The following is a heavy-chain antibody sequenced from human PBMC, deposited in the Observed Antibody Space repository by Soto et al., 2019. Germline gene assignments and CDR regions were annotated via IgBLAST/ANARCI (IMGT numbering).Heavy chain of an antibody. CDR3: ARQPITGKNGGGLFDH. CDR2: IYYSGRT. V-gene: IGHV4-59*08. Sequence: SETLSLTCTVSGGSVCSYYWGWIRQHPGKALEWIGYIYYSGRTNYNPSPKSRVTKSVDTSKDQLSLDLYPVTAADTAVYFCARQPITGKNGGGLFDHGGQETLATVPS. CDR1: GGSVCSYY. D-gene: IGHD3-10*01. J-gene: IGHJ4*02.